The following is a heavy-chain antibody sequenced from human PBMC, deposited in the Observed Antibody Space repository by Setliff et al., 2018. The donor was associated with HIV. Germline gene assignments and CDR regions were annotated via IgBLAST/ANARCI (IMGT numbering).Heavy chain of an antibody. D-gene: IGHD3-10*01. CDR3: ASKGGSGNYPDSDAFDI. CDR2: INPSGDIT. CDR1: GYTFSDYY. J-gene: IGHJ3*02. Sequence: ASVKVSCKASGYTFSDYYVHWMRQAPGKGLEWMGLINPSGDITSYAEKFQGRVTMTRDTSTSTVYMELRSLRSEDTAIYYCASKGGSGNYPDSDAFDIWGQGTLVTVSS. V-gene: IGHV1-46*01.